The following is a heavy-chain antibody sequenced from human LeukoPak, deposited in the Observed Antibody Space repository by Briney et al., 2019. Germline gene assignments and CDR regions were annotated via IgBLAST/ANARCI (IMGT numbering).Heavy chain of an antibody. V-gene: IGHV3-74*01. CDR3: AHISSSWPDY. D-gene: IGHD6-13*01. J-gene: IGHJ4*02. CDR1: GFTFSTYW. Sequence: GGSLRLSCAASGFTFSTYWMHWVRQAPGKGLVWVSRITSDGSSTSHADSVRGRFTMSRDNAKNTPYLQMNSLRAEDTAVYYCAHISSSWPDYWGQGTLVTVSS. CDR2: ITSDGSST.